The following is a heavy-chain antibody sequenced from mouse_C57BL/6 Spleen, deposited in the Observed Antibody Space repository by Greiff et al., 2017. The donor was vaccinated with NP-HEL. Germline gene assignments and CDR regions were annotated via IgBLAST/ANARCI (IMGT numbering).Heavy chain of an antibody. CDR1: GYTFTSYW. Sequence: QVQLQQPGAELVKPGASVKMSCKASGYTFTSYWITWVKQRPGQGLEWIGDIYPGSGSTNYNEKFKSKATLTVDKSSSTAYMQLSSLTSEDSAVYYCAKYGALYDYYAMDYWGQGTSVTVAS. CDR3: AKYGALYDYYAMDY. D-gene: IGHD1-1*02. V-gene: IGHV1-55*01. CDR2: IYPGSGST. J-gene: IGHJ4*01.